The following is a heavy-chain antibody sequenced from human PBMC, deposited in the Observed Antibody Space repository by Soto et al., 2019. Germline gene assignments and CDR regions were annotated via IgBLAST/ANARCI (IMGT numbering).Heavy chain of an antibody. CDR1: GFTFDDYS. V-gene: IGHV3-43*01. J-gene: IGHJ4*02. D-gene: IGHD1-26*01. Sequence: EVQLVESGGVVVQPGGSLRVSCAASGFTFDDYSMHWVRQAPGKGLDWISLINWDGGSTFYEDSVKGRFTISRDNSKNSLFLQMSSLSTEDTALYCFAIGDSGSGINYWGQGTVLTVSS. CDR2: INWDGGST. CDR3: AIGDSGSGINY.